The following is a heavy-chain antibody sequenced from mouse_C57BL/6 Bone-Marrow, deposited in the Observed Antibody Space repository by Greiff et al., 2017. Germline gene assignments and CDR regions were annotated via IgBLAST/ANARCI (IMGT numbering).Heavy chain of an antibody. J-gene: IGHJ1*03. V-gene: IGHV1-85*01. CDR3: AKWGDYGSSSWYFDV. D-gene: IGHD1-1*01. CDR2: IYPRAGST. Sequence: VQLQQSGPELVKPGASVKLSCKASGYTFTSYDINWVKQRPGQGLEWIGWIYPRAGSTKYNEKFKGKATWTVDTSSSTAYMELHSLTSEDSAVYFCAKWGDYGSSSWYFDVWGTGTAVTVSS. CDR1: GYTFTSYD.